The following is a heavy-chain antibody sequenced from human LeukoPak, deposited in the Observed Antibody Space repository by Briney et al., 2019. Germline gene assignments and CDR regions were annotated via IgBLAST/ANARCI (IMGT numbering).Heavy chain of an antibody. CDR1: GFTFSSSA. V-gene: IGHV3-23*01. J-gene: IGHJ4*02. CDR3: AKIRFNGGNEIFDS. CDR2: ISGSGSGGST. D-gene: IGHD4-23*01. Sequence: GGSLRLSCAASGFTFSSSAMSWVRQAPGKGLEWVSNISGSGSGGSTYYADSVKGRFTISRDNSKNTLYLQMNSLRAEDTAVYYCAKIRFNGGNEIFDSWGQGTLVTVSS.